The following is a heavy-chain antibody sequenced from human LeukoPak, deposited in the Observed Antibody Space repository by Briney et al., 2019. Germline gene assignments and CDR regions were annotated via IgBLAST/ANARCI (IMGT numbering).Heavy chain of an antibody. V-gene: IGHV1-2*02. D-gene: IGHD2-15*01. Sequence: ASVKVSCKASGYTFTGYYMHWVRQAPGRGLEWMGWINPNSGGTNYAQKFQGRVTMTRDTSISTAYMELSRLRSDDTAVYYCARASLAATGSDPWGQGTLVTVSS. CDR3: ARASLAATGSDP. CDR1: GYTFTGYY. J-gene: IGHJ5*02. CDR2: INPNSGGT.